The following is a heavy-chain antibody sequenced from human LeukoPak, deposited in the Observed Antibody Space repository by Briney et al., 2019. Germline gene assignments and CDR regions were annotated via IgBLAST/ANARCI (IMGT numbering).Heavy chain of an antibody. V-gene: IGHV4-39*01. CDR1: GGSISSSTYY. CDR3: ARRGIALTGSLNWYFDL. Sequence: SETLSLTCTVSGGSISSSTYYWGWIRQPPGKGLEWIGSIHYSGSTYYNPSLKSRVTISVDTSRNQFSLKLSSVTAADTAVYYCARRGIALTGSLNWYFDLWGRGTLVTVSS. J-gene: IGHJ2*01. D-gene: IGHD6-19*01. CDR2: IHYSGST.